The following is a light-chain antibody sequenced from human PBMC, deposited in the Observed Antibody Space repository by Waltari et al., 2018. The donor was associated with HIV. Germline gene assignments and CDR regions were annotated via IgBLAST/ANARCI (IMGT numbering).Light chain of an antibody. CDR2: NDN. J-gene: IGLJ2*01. CDR3: QSYDSSLSGSV. CDR1: SSNIGTPA. V-gene: IGLV1-40*01. Sequence: QSVLTHPPSVSGAPGQRVTLPCTVSSSNIGTPAVPWYQQVPGSAPKLLIYNDNNRPSGVPDRFSGSKSGTSASLAITGLQAEDETDYYCQSYDSSLSGSVFGGGTKLTVL.